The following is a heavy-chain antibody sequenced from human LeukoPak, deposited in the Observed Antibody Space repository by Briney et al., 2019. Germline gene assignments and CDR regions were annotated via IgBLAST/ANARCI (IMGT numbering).Heavy chain of an antibody. Sequence: SGPALVKPTQTLTLTCTFSGFSLSTSGMCVSWIRQPPGQALEWLALIYWDDYKRYSPSLKSRLTITKDTSKNQVVLTMTNMDPVDTATYYRAHRADSTGWYSIDYWGQGTLVTVSS. V-gene: IGHV2-5*08. J-gene: IGHJ4*02. CDR1: GFSLSTSGMC. D-gene: IGHD6-19*01. CDR2: IYWDDYK. CDR3: AHRADSTGWYSIDY.